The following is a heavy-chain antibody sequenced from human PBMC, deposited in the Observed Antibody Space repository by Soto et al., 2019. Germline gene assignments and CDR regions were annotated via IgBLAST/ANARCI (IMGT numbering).Heavy chain of an antibody. V-gene: IGHV3-73*01. D-gene: IGHD1-1*01. Sequence: QPGGSLRLSCAASGFSFSGSAMHWVRQASGKGLEWVGRIRSKTNSYATAYAVSVEGRFTISRDDSKNMAYLQMNSLKSEDTALYYCTRRAHYYEAGGTTPFDHWGQGTLVTVSS. CDR1: GFSFSGSA. CDR2: IRSKTNSYAT. J-gene: IGHJ4*02. CDR3: TRRAHYYEAGGTTPFDH.